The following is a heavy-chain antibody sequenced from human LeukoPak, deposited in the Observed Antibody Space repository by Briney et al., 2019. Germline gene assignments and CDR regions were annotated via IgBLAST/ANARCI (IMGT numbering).Heavy chain of an antibody. D-gene: IGHD2-8*01. CDR1: GHTFTASY. CDR2: INPNSGDT. J-gene: IGHJ6*03. CDR3: ARSAEHCTNGVCYTDYYMDV. Sequence: ASVMLSCKASGHTFTASYVHWVRQAPGHGLEWMGRINPNSGDTNYAQKFQGRVTMTRDTSINTTYMELSRLRSDDTAEYYCARSAEHCTNGVCYTDYYMDVWGKGTTVTVSS. V-gene: IGHV1-2*02.